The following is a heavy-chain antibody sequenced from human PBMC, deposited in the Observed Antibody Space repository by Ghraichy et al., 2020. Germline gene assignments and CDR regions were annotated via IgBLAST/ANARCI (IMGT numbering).Heavy chain of an antibody. J-gene: IGHJ4*02. Sequence: SETLSLTCSVYGGSIGGYYWSWIRHSPGQGLEWIGEINYVGVTIYNPSLESRVTISLDTYNNQFSLSLASVTAADTALYFCARSRYCGGGACYPRPSSFDYWGQGIPVTVSS. CDR3: ARSRYCGGGACYPRPSSFDY. D-gene: IGHD2-15*01. CDR2: INYVGVT. CDR1: GGSIGGYY. V-gene: IGHV4-34*01.